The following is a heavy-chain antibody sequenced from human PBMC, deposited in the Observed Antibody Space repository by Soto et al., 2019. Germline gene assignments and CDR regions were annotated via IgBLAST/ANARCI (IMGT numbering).Heavy chain of an antibody. Sequence: QVQLVQSGAEVKKPGASVKVSCKASGDTFTDYYIHWVRQAPGQGLEWMGTVNPSGGHTTYAQHFLGRGTMTRDTSTSTLYMEVTSLTSEDTAVYYCARGGHVVVVTAALDYWGQGTLVTVSS. CDR2: VNPSGGHT. J-gene: IGHJ4*02. D-gene: IGHD2-21*02. CDR3: ARGGHVVVVTAALDY. V-gene: IGHV1-46*01. CDR1: GDTFTDYY.